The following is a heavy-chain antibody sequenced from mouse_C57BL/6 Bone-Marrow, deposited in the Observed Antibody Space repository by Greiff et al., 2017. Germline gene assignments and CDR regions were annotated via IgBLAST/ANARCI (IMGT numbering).Heavy chain of an antibody. CDR1: GYAFSSSW. V-gene: IGHV1-82*01. CDR3: ARDYYGSSYYFDY. J-gene: IGHJ2*01. CDR2: IYPGDGDT. D-gene: IGHD1-1*01. Sequence: VQLQESGPELVKPGASVKISCKASGYAFSSSWMNWVKQRPGKGLEWIGRIYPGDGDTNYNEKFKGKATLTADKSSSTAYMQLSSLTSEDSAVYFCARDYYGSSYYFDYWGQGTTLTVSS.